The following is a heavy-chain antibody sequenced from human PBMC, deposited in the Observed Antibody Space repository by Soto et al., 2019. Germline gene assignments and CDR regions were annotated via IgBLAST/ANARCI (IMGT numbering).Heavy chain of an antibody. V-gene: IGHV3-7*01. D-gene: IGHD6-6*01. CDR3: ARSIAARLNWFDP. Sequence: SLRLSCAASGFTFSGYWMNWVRQAPGKGLEWVANIKQDGSEKYYVDSVKSRFTISRDNAKNSLYLQMNSLRADDTAVYYCARSIAARLNWFDPWGQGTLVTVSS. J-gene: IGHJ5*02. CDR2: IKQDGSEK. CDR1: GFTFSGYW.